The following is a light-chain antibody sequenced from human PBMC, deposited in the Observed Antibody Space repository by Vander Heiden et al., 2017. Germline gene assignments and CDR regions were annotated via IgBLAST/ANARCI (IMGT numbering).Light chain of an antibody. CDR3: QHYDNLPSYT. CDR1: QDINNF. Sequence: DIQMTQSPSSLSASVGDRVTITCQTNQDINNFLNWYQQKPGKAPKLLIYDASNLETGVPSRFSGSGSGTHFTFTISSLQPEDFATYYCQHYDNLPSYTFGQGTKLDFK. V-gene: IGKV1-33*01. CDR2: DAS. J-gene: IGKJ2*01.